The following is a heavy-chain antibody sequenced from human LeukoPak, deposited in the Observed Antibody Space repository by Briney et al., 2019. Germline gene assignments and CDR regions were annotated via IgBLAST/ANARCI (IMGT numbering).Heavy chain of an antibody. CDR2: IYYSGRT. CDR3: ARGPHYGDGNYFFHMDV. Sequence: SETLSLTCTVSGDSIGSSDYYWGWIRQPPGKGLEWIGSIYYSGRTYYNASFKSRVTISVDTSKNQFSLKLSSVTAADTAVYYCARGPHYGDGNYFFHMDVWGQGTLVTVSS. D-gene: IGHD4-17*01. J-gene: IGHJ4*02. V-gene: IGHV4-39*07. CDR1: GDSIGSSDYY.